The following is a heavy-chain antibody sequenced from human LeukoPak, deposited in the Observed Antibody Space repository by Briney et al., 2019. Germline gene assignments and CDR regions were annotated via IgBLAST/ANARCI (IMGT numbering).Heavy chain of an antibody. V-gene: IGHV4-34*01. Sequence: SETLSLTCAVYGGSFSGYYWSWIRQPPGKGLEWIGEVNHSGSTNYNPSLKSRVTISVDTSKNQFSLKLSSVTAADTAVYYCARDQLLWGYYYCGMDVWGQGTTVTVSS. CDR1: GGSFSGYY. CDR2: VNHSGST. J-gene: IGHJ6*02. CDR3: ARDQLLWGYYYCGMDV. D-gene: IGHD3-10*01.